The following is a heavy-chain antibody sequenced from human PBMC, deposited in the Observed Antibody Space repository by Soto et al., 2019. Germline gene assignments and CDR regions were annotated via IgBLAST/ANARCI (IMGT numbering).Heavy chain of an antibody. J-gene: IGHJ6*03. D-gene: IGHD6-6*01. CDR1: GFTFSSYG. CDR3: ARRARPDFYYMDV. CDR2: ISSDGVGT. Sequence: PGGSLRLSCAASGFTFSSYGVHWVRQAPGKGLEYVAGISSDGVGTYYANSVQGRFTISRDNSKNTVYLQMGSLRPEDMAVYYCARRARPDFYYMDVWGKGTTVTVSS. V-gene: IGHV3-64*01.